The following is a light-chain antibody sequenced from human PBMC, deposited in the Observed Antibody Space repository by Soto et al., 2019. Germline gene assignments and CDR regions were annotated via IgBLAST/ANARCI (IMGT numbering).Light chain of an antibody. CDR2: DAS. CDR3: HQYDSYPYT. Sequence: DILMTQSPYILSASVGDTVTITCRASQSISKWVAWYQQRAGKAPTALIFDASNSEKGVPSRFSGSGSGTEITLIISGLQPEDFATYYCHQYDSYPYTFGQGTKVDIK. V-gene: IGKV1-5*01. J-gene: IGKJ2*01. CDR1: QSISKW.